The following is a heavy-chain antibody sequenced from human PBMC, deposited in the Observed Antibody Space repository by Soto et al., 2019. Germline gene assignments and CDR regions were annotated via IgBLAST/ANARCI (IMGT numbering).Heavy chain of an antibody. CDR3: AREGNLGRWLQPLDF. Sequence: PSETLSLNCTVSGYSISAYSWSWVRQPPGKGLEWIGNIHYNGNTKYNPSLKSRVTMSVDTSKNQFSLKLISVTAADTAKYFCAREGNLGRWLQPLDFWGQGTLVTVS. V-gene: IGHV4-59*01. D-gene: IGHD5-12*01. CDR1: GYSISAYS. J-gene: IGHJ4*02. CDR2: IHYNGNT.